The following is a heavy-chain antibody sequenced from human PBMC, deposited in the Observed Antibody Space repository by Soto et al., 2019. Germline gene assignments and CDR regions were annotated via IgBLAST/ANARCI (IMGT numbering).Heavy chain of an antibody. J-gene: IGHJ6*02. Sequence: SETLSLTCAVYGGSFSGYYWSWIRQPPGKGLEWIGEINHSGSTNYNPTLKIRVTISVATSKNQFSLKLSSVTAADTAVYYCARVRLGSSSSLGYYYYGMDVWGQGTTVTVSS. CDR1: GGSFSGYY. CDR3: ARVRLGSSSSLGYYYYGMDV. D-gene: IGHD6-6*01. V-gene: IGHV4-34*01. CDR2: INHSGST.